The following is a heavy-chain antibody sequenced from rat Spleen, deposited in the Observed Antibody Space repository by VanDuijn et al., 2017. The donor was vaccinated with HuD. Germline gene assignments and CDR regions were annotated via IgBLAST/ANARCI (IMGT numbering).Heavy chain of an antibody. J-gene: IGHJ2*01. Sequence: EVELVESGGGLVQPGRSMKLSCTASGFTFNNYWLSWVRQTPGKGLDWVASITKDGGSLFYRDSVKGRFTVSRDNEQNTLYLQMNSLRSEDTATYDCSRGGATRFDYWGQGVMVTVSS. V-gene: IGHV5-31*01. CDR2: ITKDGGSL. D-gene: IGHD1-11*01. CDR3: SRGGATRFDY. CDR1: GFTFNNYW.